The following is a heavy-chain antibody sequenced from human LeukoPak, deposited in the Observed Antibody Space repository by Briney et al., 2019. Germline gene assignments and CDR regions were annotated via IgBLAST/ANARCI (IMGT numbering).Heavy chain of an antibody. V-gene: IGHV3-11*01. J-gene: IGHJ4*02. CDR2: ISSSGSTI. Sequence: KAGGSLRLSCAASGFTFSDYYMSWIRQAPGKGLEWVSYISSSGSTIYYADSVKGRFTISRDNAKNSLYLQMNSLRAEDTAVYYCARVLDYYDSSGPIDYWGQGTLVTVSS. CDR3: ARVLDYYDSSGPIDY. D-gene: IGHD3-22*01. CDR1: GFTFSDYY.